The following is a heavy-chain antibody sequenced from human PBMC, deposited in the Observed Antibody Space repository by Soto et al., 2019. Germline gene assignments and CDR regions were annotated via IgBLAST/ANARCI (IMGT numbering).Heavy chain of an antibody. CDR2: IYYSGST. V-gene: IGHV4-39*07. D-gene: IGHD2-15*01. CDR3: AREWLYCSGGSCYQFFDY. CDR1: GGSLSSSSYY. Sequence: PSETLSLTCTVSGGSLSSSSYYWGWIRQPPGKGLEWIGSIYYSGSTNYNPSLKSRVTISVDTSKNQFSLKLSSVTAADTAVYYCAREWLYCSGGSCYQFFDYWGQGTLVPVSS. J-gene: IGHJ4*02.